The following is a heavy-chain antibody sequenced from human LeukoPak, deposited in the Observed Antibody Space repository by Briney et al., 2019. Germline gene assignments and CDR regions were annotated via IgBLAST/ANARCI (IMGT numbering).Heavy chain of an antibody. CDR2: ISSSGSDI. V-gene: IGHV3-48*03. CDR3: AREADVQYSSPDY. J-gene: IGHJ4*02. Sequence: PGGSLRLSCAASGFTFSNYEMHWVRQAPGKGLEWVSYISSSGSDIYYADSVKGRFTISRDNAKKSLYLQMNSLRAEDTAVYYCAREADVQYSSPDYWGQGTLVTVSS. D-gene: IGHD6-6*01. CDR1: GFTFSNYE.